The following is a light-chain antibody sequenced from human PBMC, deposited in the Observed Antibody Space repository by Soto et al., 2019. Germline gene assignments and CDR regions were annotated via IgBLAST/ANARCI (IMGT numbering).Light chain of an antibody. V-gene: IGKV3-20*01. CDR3: QQYGSSPGT. CDR1: QSVSSSY. J-gene: IGKJ1*01. Sequence: IGLTQSPGTLSLSAGERATLSWRASQSVSSSYLAWYQQKPGQAPRLVIYGASSRATGIPDRFSGSGAGTDFTLTISRLEPEDFAVYYCQQYGSSPGTFGQGTKVDIK. CDR2: GAS.